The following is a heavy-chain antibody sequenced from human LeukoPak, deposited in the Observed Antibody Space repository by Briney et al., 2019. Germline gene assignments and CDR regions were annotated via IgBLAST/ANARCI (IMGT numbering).Heavy chain of an antibody. CDR1: GFTFSSYE. D-gene: IGHD3-10*01. CDR3: ALHGSGRQKDAFDI. J-gene: IGHJ3*02. V-gene: IGHV3-23*01. CDR2: ISGSGGST. Sequence: GGSLRLSCAASGFTFSSYEMNWVRQAPGKGLEWVSAISGSGGSTYYADSVKGRFTISRGNSKNTLYLQMNSLRAEDTAVYYCALHGSGRQKDAFDIWGQGTMVTVSS.